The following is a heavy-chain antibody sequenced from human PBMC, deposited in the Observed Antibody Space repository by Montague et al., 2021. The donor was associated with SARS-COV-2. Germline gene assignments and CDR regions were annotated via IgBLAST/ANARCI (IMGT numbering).Heavy chain of an antibody. J-gene: IGHJ6*02. CDR1: GGSIRSGSYY. D-gene: IGHD4-17*01. Sequence: TLSLTCTVSGGSIRSGSYYWSWIRQPAGKGLEWIGRIYSSGXTXYXXXXKXRVTMSVDTSKNQSSLKVSSVTAADTAVYYCARDYGDYSYYYGLDVWGQGTTVTVSS. V-gene: IGHV4-61*02. CDR3: ARDYGDYSYYYGLDV. CDR2: IYSSGXT.